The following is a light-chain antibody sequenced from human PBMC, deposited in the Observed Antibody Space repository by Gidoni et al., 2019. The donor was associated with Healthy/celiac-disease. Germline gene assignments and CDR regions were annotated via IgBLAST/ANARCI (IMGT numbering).Light chain of an antibody. CDR2: GKN. CDR1: SSNIGAGYD. Sequence: QSVLTQPPPVSAAPGQRVTISCTGASSNIGAGYDVPWYQQLPGSAPKLLIFGKNNRPSGVPDRFSSSKSGASASLAITGLQAEDEADYYCQSFDSGLSGPVVFGGGTKLTVL. CDR3: QSFDSGLSGPVV. V-gene: IGLV1-40*01. J-gene: IGLJ2*01.